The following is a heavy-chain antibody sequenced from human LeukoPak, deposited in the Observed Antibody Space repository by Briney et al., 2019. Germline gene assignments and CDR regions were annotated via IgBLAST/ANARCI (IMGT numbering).Heavy chain of an antibody. CDR1: GFTFSSYA. V-gene: IGHV3-23*01. Sequence: GGSLRLSCAASGFTFSSYAMSWVRQAPGKGLEWVSAISGSGGSTYYADSVKGRFTISRDNSKNTLYLQMNSLRAEDTAVYHCAKGLAVLRGFDAFDIWGQGTMVTVSS. CDR2: ISGSGGST. J-gene: IGHJ3*02. CDR3: AKGLAVLRGFDAFDI. D-gene: IGHD3-3*02.